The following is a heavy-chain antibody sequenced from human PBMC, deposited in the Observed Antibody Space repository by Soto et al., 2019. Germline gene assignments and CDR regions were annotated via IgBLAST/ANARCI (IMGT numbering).Heavy chain of an antibody. D-gene: IGHD6-6*01. CDR1: GYSFTSYW. V-gene: IGHV5-51*01. Sequence: GESLKISCKGSGYSFTSYWIGWVRQMPGKGLEWMGIIYPGDSDTRYSPSFQGQVTISADKSISTAYLQWSSLKASDTAMYYCARHNTSGIAARPQGKRGRSYYFDYWGQGTLVTVSS. J-gene: IGHJ4*02. CDR2: IYPGDSDT. CDR3: ARHNTSGIAARPQGKRGRSYYFDY.